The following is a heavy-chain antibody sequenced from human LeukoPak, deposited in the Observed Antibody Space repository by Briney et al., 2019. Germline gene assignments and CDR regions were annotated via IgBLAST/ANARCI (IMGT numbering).Heavy chain of an antibody. CDR1: GFTFSSYA. CDR3: AKGEDYSSSPFYY. V-gene: IGHV3-23*01. Sequence: GGSLRLSCAASGFTFSSYAMSWVRQAPGKGLEGVAAISGSGGSTYYADSVKGRFTISRENAKNTLYLQMNRLRAEDTAVYYCAKGEDYSSSPFYYWGQGTLVTLSS. J-gene: IGHJ4*02. D-gene: IGHD6-6*01. CDR2: ISGSGGST.